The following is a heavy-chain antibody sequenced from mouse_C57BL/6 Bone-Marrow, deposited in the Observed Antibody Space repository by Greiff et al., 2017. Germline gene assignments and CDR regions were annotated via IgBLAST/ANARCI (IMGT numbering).Heavy chain of an antibody. Sequence: DVKLVDSGGGLVQPGGSLKLSCAASGFTFSSYAMSWVRQTPEKRLEWVATISDGGSYTYYPDNVKGRFTISRDNAKNNLYLQMSHLKSEDTALYYCARDRNGRRYCDVWGTGTTVTVSS. J-gene: IGHJ1*03. CDR3: ARDRNGRRYCDV. V-gene: IGHV5-4*01. CDR2: ISDGGSYT. CDR1: GFTFSSYA.